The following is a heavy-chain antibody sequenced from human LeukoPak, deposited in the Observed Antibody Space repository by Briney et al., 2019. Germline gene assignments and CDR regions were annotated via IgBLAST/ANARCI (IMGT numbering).Heavy chain of an antibody. CDR3: AKGRGVIHSILYY. Sequence: GGSLRLSCAASGFTFSSYSMNWVRQAPGKGLEWVSYISSSSSTIYYADSVKGRFTISRDNSKNTLYLQMNSLRAEDTAVYYCAKGRGVIHSILYYWGQGTLVTVSS. CDR2: ISSSSSTI. V-gene: IGHV3-48*01. D-gene: IGHD3-10*01. CDR1: GFTFSSYS. J-gene: IGHJ4*02.